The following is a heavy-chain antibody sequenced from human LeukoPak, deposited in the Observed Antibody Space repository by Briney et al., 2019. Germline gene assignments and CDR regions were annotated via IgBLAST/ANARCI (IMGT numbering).Heavy chain of an antibody. D-gene: IGHD3-9*01. CDR2: INAGNGNT. J-gene: IGHJ4*02. Sequence: ASVKVSCKASGYTFTSYAMHWVRQAPGQRLEWMGWINAGNGNTKYSQKFQGRVTITRDTSASTAYVELSSLRSEDTAVYYCARDFYDILTGYHYYFDYWGQGTLVTVSS. CDR1: GYTFTSYA. V-gene: IGHV1-3*01. CDR3: ARDFYDILTGYHYYFDY.